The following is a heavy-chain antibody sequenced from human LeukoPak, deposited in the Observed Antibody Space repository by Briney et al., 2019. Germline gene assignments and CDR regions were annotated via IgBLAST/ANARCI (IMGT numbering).Heavy chain of an antibody. CDR2: INPNSGGT. Sequence: GASVKVSCKASGYTFTGYYMHWVRQAPGQGLEWMGWINPNSGGTNYAQKFQGRVTMTRDTSISTAYMELSRLRSDDTAVYYCARVGMDMVRGVILITPFDYWGQGTLVTVSS. D-gene: IGHD3-10*01. CDR3: ARVGMDMVRGVILITPFDY. J-gene: IGHJ4*02. V-gene: IGHV1-2*02. CDR1: GYTFTGYY.